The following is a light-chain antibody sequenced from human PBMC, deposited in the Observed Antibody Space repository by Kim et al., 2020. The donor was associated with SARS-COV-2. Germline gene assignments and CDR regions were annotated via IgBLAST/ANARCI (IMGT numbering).Light chain of an antibody. J-gene: IGKJ2*01. V-gene: IGKV3-20*01. Sequence: LSPGERATLSCRASQSVTSNFLAWYQQNPGQAPRLLIYSASSRATGIPDRFSGSGSGTDFTLTINRVEPEDFVVYYCHQYGSSPLTFGPGTKLEI. CDR2: SAS. CDR3: HQYGSSPLT. CDR1: QSVTSNF.